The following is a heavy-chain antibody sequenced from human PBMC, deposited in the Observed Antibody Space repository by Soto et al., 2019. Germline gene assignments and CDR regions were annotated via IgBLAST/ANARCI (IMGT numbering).Heavy chain of an antibody. Sequence: GASVKVSCKASGYTFTGYYMHWVRQAPGQGLEWMGWINPNSGGTNYAQKFQGRVTMTRDTSISTAYMELSRLRSDDTAVYYCARAATYYDFWSENWAFDIWGQGTMVTVPS. CDR3: ARAATYYDFWSENWAFDI. CDR1: GYTFTGYY. CDR2: INPNSGGT. V-gene: IGHV1-2*02. J-gene: IGHJ3*02. D-gene: IGHD3-3*01.